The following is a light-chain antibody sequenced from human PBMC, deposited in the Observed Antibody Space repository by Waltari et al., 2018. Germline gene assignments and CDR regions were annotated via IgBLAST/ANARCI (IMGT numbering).Light chain of an antibody. CDR1: QSVSSD. V-gene: IGKV3-15*01. CDR2: GAS. Sequence: EIIMTQSPVTLSVSPGERASFSCRASQSVSSDLAWYQHKLCQAPRLLIYGASTRATGIPARFSGSGSGTEFTLTISSLQSEDFAVYYCQQYNKWPRTFGQGTKLEIK. CDR3: QQYNKWPRT. J-gene: IGKJ2*01.